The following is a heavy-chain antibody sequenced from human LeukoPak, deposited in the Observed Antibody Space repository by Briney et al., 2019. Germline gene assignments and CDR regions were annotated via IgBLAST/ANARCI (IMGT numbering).Heavy chain of an antibody. J-gene: IGHJ6*03. CDR3: ARVSSGWEGNYYYYYMDV. CDR2: INTNTGNP. CDR1: GYTFTGYY. Sequence: ASVKVSCKASGYTFTGYYMHWVRQAPGQGLEWMGWINTNTGNPTYAQGFTGRFVFSLDTSVSTAYLQISSLKAEDTAVYYCARVSSGWEGNYYYYYMDVWGKGTTVTVSS. D-gene: IGHD6-19*01. V-gene: IGHV7-4-1*02.